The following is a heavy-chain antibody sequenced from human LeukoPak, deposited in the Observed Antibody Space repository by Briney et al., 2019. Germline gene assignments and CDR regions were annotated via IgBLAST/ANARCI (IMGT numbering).Heavy chain of an antibody. CDR3: ASAVATARPYYSYYMDV. V-gene: IGHV1-69*05. CDR1: GGTFSSYA. J-gene: IGHJ6*03. D-gene: IGHD6-13*01. Sequence: SVKVSCKASGGTFSSYAISWVRQAPGQGLEWMGGIIPIFGTANYAQKFQGRDTITTDESTSTAYMELSSLRSEDTAVYYCASAVATARPYYSYYMDVWGKGTTVTVSS. CDR2: IIPIFGTA.